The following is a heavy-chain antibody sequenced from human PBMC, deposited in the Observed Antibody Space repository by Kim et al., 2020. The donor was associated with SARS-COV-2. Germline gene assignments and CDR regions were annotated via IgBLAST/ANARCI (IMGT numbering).Heavy chain of an antibody. D-gene: IGHD3-10*01. CDR2: IYPGDSDT. CDR1: GYRFSSSW. V-gene: IGHV5-51*01. CDR3: TRHEYGSQSYLGY. J-gene: IGHJ4*02. Sequence: GESLKISCRGSGYRFSSSWIGWVRQMPGNGLEWMGIIYPGDSDTRYSPSFQGQVTISADKSISTAYLQWSSLKASDTAIYYCTRHEYGSQSYLGYWGQGTLVTVSS.